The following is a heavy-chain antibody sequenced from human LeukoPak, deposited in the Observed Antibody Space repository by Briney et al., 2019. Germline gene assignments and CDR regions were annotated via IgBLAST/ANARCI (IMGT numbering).Heavy chain of an antibody. D-gene: IGHD3-22*01. Sequence: SETLSLTCTVSGGSISSSSYYWGWIRQPPGKGLEWIGSIYYSGSTYYNPSLKSRVTISVDTSKNQFSLKLSSVTAADTAVYYCASVDSSGSPFDPWGQGTLVTVSS. CDR3: ASVDSSGSPFDP. V-gene: IGHV4-39*01. J-gene: IGHJ5*02. CDR2: IYYSGST. CDR1: GGSISSSSYY.